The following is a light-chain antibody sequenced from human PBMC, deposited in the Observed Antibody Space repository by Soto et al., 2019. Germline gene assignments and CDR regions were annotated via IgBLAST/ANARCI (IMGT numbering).Light chain of an antibody. CDR3: QQSNNWPYT. CDR2: GAS. V-gene: IGKV3-15*01. CDR1: QRVSSN. J-gene: IGKJ2*01. Sequence: EIVMTQSPATLSVSPGERATLSCRASQRVSSNLAWYQQKPGQGPRLLLYGASTRATGIPARFSGSGSGADFTLTISNLQSEDFAVYYCQQSNNWPYTFGQGTKLEIK.